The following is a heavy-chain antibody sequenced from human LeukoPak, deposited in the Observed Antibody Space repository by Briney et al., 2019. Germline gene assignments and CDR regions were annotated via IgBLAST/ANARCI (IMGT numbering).Heavy chain of an antibody. V-gene: IGHV1-46*01. CDR2: INPSGGST. CDR1: GYTFTSYY. J-gene: IGHJ4*02. D-gene: IGHD1-7*01. Sequence: VASVKVSCKASGYTFTSYYMHRVRQAPGQGLEWMGIINPSGGSTSYAQKFQGRVTMTRDTFTSTVYMELSSLGSEDTAVYYCARDQRGSNWNYGPGFDYWGQGTLVTVSS. CDR3: ARDQRGSNWNYGPGFDY.